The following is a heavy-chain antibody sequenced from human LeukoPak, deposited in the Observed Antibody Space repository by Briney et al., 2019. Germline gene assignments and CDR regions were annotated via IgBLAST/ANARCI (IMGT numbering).Heavy chain of an antibody. Sequence: GGSLRLSCAASGFTFSSYAMHWVRQAPGKGLEWVAVISYDGSNKYYADSVKGRFTISRDNSKNTLYLQMNSLRAEDTAVYYCARLDTVAYAFDIWGQGTMVTVSS. CDR2: ISYDGSNK. CDR3: ARLDTVAYAFDI. CDR1: GFTFSSYA. D-gene: IGHD5-12*01. J-gene: IGHJ3*02. V-gene: IGHV3-30-3*01.